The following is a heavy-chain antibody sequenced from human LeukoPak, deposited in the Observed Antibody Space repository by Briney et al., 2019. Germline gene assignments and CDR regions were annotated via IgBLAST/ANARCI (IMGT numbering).Heavy chain of an antibody. CDR1: EFTFSRYA. Sequence: PGGSLRLSCAAFEFTFSRYAMSWVRQAPGKGLEWVSAISGSGGNTYYADSVKGRFTISRDNAKNSLYLQMNSLRADDTAVYYCARLDASGLDYWGQGTLVTVSS. D-gene: IGHD6-19*01. J-gene: IGHJ4*02. V-gene: IGHV3-23*01. CDR3: ARLDASGLDY. CDR2: ISGSGGNT.